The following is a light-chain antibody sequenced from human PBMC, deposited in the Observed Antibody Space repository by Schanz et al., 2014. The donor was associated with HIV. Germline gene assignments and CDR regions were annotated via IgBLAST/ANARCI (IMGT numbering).Light chain of an antibody. CDR2: EVN. CDR1: SSDVGGYNY. J-gene: IGLJ2*01. CDR3: FSYAGSNTVGV. V-gene: IGLV2-8*01. Sequence: QSVLTQPPSASGSPGQSVTISCTGTSSDVGGYNYVSWYQQHPGKAPKLMIYEVNKRPSGVSTRFSGSKSGNTASLTISGLQAEDEADYYCFSYAGSNTVGVFGGGTKLTVL.